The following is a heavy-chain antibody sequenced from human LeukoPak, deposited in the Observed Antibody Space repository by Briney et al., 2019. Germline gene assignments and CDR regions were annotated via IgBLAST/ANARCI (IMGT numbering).Heavy chain of an antibody. J-gene: IGHJ4*02. CDR2: INHSGST. CDR1: GGSFSGYY. CDR3: ARGRESCSGGSCYPLPPNY. D-gene: IGHD2-15*01. Sequence: PSETLSLTCAVYGGSFSGYYWSWIRQPPGKGLEWIGEINHSGSTNYNPSLKSRVTISVDTSKNQFSLKLSSVTAADTAVYYCARGRESCSGGSCYPLPPNYWGQGTLVTVSS. V-gene: IGHV4-34*01.